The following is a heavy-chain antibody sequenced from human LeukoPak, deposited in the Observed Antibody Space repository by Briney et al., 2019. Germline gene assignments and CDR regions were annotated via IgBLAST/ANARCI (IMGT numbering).Heavy chain of an antibody. J-gene: IGHJ4*02. D-gene: IGHD2-2*01. Sequence: PGRSLRLSCTASGFTFGDYAMSWVRQAPGKGLEWVGFIRSKAYGGTTEYAACVKGRFTISRDDSKSIAYLQMNSLKTEDTAVYYCTRNPYCSSTSCSLSYFDYWGQGTLVTVSS. V-gene: IGHV3-49*04. CDR2: IRSKAYGGTT. CDR3: TRNPYCSSTSCSLSYFDY. CDR1: GFTFGDYA.